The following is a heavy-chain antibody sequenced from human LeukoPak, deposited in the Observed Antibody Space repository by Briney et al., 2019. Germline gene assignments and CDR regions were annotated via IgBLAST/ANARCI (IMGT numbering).Heavy chain of an antibody. V-gene: IGHV3-48*02. Sequence: GGSLRLSCAASGFTFSTYSMNWVRQAPGKGREWVSYISSRTGIIYYADSVKGRFTISRDNAKNPLYLQMNSLRDEDTAVYYCARDREMATILDYWGQGTLVTVSS. CDR2: ISSRTGII. CDR1: GFTFSTYS. J-gene: IGHJ4*02. D-gene: IGHD5-24*01. CDR3: ARDREMATILDY.